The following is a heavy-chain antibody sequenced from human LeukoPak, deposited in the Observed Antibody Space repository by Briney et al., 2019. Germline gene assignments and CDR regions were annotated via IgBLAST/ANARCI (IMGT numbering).Heavy chain of an antibody. V-gene: IGHV1-18*01. J-gene: IGHJ4*02. CDR3: ARDAETYCGGDCYSKF. Sequence: GASVKVSCKASGYTFTSYGISWVRQAPGQGLEWMGWISAYNGNTNYAQKLQGRVTMTTDTSTSTAYMELRRLRSGDTAVYYCARDAETYCGGDCYSKFWGQGTLVTVSS. CDR1: GYTFTSYG. CDR2: ISAYNGNT. D-gene: IGHD2-21*02.